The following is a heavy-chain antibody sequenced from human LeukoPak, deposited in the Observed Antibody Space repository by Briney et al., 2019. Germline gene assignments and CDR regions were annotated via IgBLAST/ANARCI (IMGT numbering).Heavy chain of an antibody. CDR3: ARAVLGYSWVYDY. V-gene: IGHV3-48*02. CDR1: GFTFNNXX. CDR2: ISSGSGTM. Sequence: GGSLRLSCAAXGFTFNNXXXXXXXQAXGRGLEXXXYISSGSGTMYYADSXKGRXTISRDNAKKSLYLQMNSLRDEDTAVYYCARAVLGYSWVYDYWGQGTLVTVSS. D-gene: IGHD5-18*01. J-gene: IGHJ4*02.